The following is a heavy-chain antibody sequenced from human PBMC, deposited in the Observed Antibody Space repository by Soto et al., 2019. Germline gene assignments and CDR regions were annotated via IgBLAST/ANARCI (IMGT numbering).Heavy chain of an antibody. J-gene: IGHJ4*02. CDR2: IYYTGST. V-gene: IGHV4-39*02. CDR3: ARLWFAELFYFHY. CDR1: GGSISRANYY. Sequence: WETLSLTCTVSGGSISRANYYWGWIRQPPGKGLEWIATIYYTGSTYYNPSLKSRVTISVDTSKNHFSLKLTSVTAADTAVYYCARLWFAELFYFHYWGPGTLVTVSS. D-gene: IGHD3-10*01.